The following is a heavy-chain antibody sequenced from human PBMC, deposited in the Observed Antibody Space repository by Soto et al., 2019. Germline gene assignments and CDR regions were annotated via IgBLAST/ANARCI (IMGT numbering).Heavy chain of an antibody. Sequence: EVQLLESGGGLVQPGGSLRLSCAASGFTFSSYAMNWVRQAPGQGLEWVSAIRGSYGSTYYADSVKGRFTISRDNSKNTLYMEMNSLRVEDSAIYYCAKEKPPIDSWTGPRYMDIWGKGTTVTVSS. CDR2: IRGSYGST. CDR1: GFTFSSYA. D-gene: IGHD3-3*01. J-gene: IGHJ6*03. CDR3: AKEKPPIDSWTGPRYMDI. V-gene: IGHV3-23*01.